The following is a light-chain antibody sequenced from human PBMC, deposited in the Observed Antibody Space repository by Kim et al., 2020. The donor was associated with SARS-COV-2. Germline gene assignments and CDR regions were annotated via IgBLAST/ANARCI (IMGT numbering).Light chain of an antibody. J-gene: IGLJ1*01. CDR2: GRN. CDR3: NSRDSRGNRNYV. CDR1: SLRNYY. V-gene: IGLV3-19*01. Sequence: SSELTQDPAVSVALGQTVRITCQGDSLRNYYASWYQQKPGQAPVLVIYGRNNRPSGIPDRFSGSSSGNTASLTITGAQAEDEADYYCNSRDSRGNRNYVF.